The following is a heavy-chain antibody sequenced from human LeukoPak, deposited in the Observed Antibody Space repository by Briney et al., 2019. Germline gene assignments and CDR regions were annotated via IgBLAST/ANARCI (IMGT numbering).Heavy chain of an antibody. J-gene: IGHJ4*02. CDR1: GYTFTSYA. D-gene: IGHD6-6*01. CDR2: INAGNGNT. CDR3: ARGRLGSSSRVLDY. Sequence: ASVKVSCKASGYTFTSYAMHWVRQAPGQRLEWMGWINAGNGNTKYSQKFQGRVTITRDTSASTAYMELRSLRSDDTAVYYCARGRLGSSSRVLDYWGQGTLVTVSS. V-gene: IGHV1-3*01.